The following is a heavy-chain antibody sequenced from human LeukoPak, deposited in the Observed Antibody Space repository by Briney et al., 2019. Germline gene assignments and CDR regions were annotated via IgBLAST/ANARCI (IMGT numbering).Heavy chain of an antibody. J-gene: IGHJ3*02. CDR1: GGSISSYY. CDR2: IYYSGST. V-gene: IGHV4-59*01. CDR3: ARAGFRGGLIDAFDI. D-gene: IGHD2-15*01. Sequence: SETLSLTCTVSGGSISSYYWSWIRQPPGKALECIGYIYYSGSTNYNPSLKSRVTISVDTSKNQFSLKLSSVTAADTAVYYRARAGFRGGLIDAFDIWGQGTMVTVSS.